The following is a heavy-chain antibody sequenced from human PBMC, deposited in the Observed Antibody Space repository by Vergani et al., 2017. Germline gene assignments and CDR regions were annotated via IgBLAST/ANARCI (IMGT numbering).Heavy chain of an antibody. Sequence: QVQLQESGPGLVRPSQTLSLTCTVSGGSISSGSYYWSWFRQPAGKGLEWIGRFYTGGGTSYNPSLKSRVTISVDTSKNQFSLQLSSVTAADTAVYYCAIDPRYSTTWPFLLLDMDVWVQGTTVTVSS. V-gene: IGHV4-61*02. J-gene: IGHJ6*02. CDR3: AIDPRYSTTWPFLLLDMDV. CDR2: FYTGGGT. D-gene: IGHD6-13*01. CDR1: GGSISSGSYY.